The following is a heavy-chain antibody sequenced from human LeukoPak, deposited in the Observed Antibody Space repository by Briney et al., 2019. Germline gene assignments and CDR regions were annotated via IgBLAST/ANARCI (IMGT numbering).Heavy chain of an antibody. CDR3: ARAYYDILTGYYQAANYYYYMDV. Sequence: GASVKVSCKASGYTFTGYYMHWVRQAPGQGLEWMGWINPNSGGTNYTQKFQGRVTMTRDTSISTAYMELSSLRSEDTAVYYCARAYYDILTGYYQAANYYYYMDVWGKGTTVTISS. V-gene: IGHV1-2*02. J-gene: IGHJ6*03. CDR2: INPNSGGT. D-gene: IGHD3-9*01. CDR1: GYTFTGYY.